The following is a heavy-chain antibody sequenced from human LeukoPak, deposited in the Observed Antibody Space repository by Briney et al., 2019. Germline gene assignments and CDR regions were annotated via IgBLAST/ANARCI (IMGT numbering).Heavy chain of an antibody. D-gene: IGHD3-10*01. V-gene: IGHV1-18*01. Sequence: ASVKVSCKASGYTFTNYGISWVRQAPGQGLEWMGWISAYNDNTNYAQKFQGRVTMTTDTSTSTAYMELRSLRSDDTAVYYCAREWGPNGETNWFDPWGQGTLVTVSS. J-gene: IGHJ5*02. CDR3: AREWGPNGETNWFDP. CDR1: GYTFTNYG. CDR2: ISAYNDNT.